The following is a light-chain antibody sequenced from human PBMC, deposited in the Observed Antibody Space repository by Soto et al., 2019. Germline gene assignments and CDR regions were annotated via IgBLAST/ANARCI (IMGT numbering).Light chain of an antibody. CDR2: GAS. CDR1: QSVSTN. J-gene: IGKJ1*01. CDR3: QKYNNWPPA. Sequence: EIVMTQSPATLSVSPGERATLSCRASQSVSTNLAWYQQKPGQAPRLLIYGASTRATGIPARFSGSGSGTEFTLSISSLRSEDFAIYYCQKYNNWPPAFDQGTKVEV. V-gene: IGKV3-15*01.